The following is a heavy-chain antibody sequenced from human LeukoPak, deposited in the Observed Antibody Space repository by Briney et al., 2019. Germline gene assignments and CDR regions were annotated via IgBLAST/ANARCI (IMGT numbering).Heavy chain of an antibody. V-gene: IGHV3-64D*06. CDR3: VKGEIVVLISAFDI. Sequence: PGGSLRLSCSASGFTFSSYAMLWVRQAPGKGLEYVSTISSKGGSTYYADSVKGRFTIPRDNSKNTLYLQMSSLRAEDTAVYYCVKGEIVVLISAFDIWGQGTMVTVTS. CDR1: GFTFSSYA. D-gene: IGHD3-22*01. J-gene: IGHJ3*02. CDR2: ISSKGGST.